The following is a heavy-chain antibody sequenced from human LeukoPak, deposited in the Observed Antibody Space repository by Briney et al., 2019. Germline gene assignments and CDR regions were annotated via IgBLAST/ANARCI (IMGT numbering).Heavy chain of an antibody. CDR2: IIPILGIT. D-gene: IGHD4-17*01. Sequence: GSSVKVSCKASGGTFSSYAISWVRQAPGRGLEWMGRIIPILGITNYPQKFQDRVTVTADKSTSTAYMEPSSPRSEDTAVYYCARGDYGDLFDYWGQGTLVTVSS. J-gene: IGHJ4*02. V-gene: IGHV1-69*04. CDR1: GGTFSSYA. CDR3: ARGDYGDLFDY.